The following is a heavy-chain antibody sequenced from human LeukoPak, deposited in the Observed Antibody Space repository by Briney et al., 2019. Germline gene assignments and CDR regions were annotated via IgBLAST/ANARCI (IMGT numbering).Heavy chain of an antibody. V-gene: IGHV3-74*01. CDR1: GLTLSPYW. D-gene: IGHD2-2*01. Sequence: GGSLRLFCAACGLTLSPYWVHWVRQPPARGRVGVSLIKSDGWSTSYADSVKGRFTISRDNAKNTLYLHMSSLRAEDTALYYCARVPRRFCSSGPCSPFWYFDLWGRGTLVSVSS. J-gene: IGHJ2*01. CDR2: IKSDGWST. CDR3: ARVPRRFCSSGPCSPFWYFDL.